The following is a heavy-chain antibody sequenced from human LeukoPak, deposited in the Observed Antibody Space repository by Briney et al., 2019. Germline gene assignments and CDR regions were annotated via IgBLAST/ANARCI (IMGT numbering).Heavy chain of an antibody. CDR1: GYTFTSYD. CDR3: ARTEVVPAASDY. V-gene: IGHV1-8*03. Sequence: ASVKVSCKASGYTFTSYDINWVRQATGQGLEWMGWMNPNSGNTGYAQKFQGRVTITRNTSISTAYMELSSLRSEDTAVYYCARTEVVPAASDYWGQGTLVTVSS. J-gene: IGHJ4*02. CDR2: MNPNSGNT. D-gene: IGHD2-2*01.